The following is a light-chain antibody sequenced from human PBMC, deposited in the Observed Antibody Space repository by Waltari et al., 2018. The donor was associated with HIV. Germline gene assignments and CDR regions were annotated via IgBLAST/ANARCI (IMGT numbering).Light chain of an antibody. CDR3: GTWDTSLSAGV. V-gene: IGLV1-51*01. CDR1: SSHIGNNY. CDR2: DNN. Sequence: QSVLTQPPSVSAAPGQKVTMSCSGSSSHIGNNYVSWYQQLPGTAPKLLSYDNNKRPSGIPDRFSGSKSGTSATLGITGLQTGDEADYYCGTWDTSLSAGVFGGGTKLTVL. J-gene: IGLJ2*01.